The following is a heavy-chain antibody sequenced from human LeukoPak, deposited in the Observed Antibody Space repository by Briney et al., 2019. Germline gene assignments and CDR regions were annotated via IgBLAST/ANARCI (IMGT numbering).Heavy chain of an antibody. CDR2: MSYDGRNK. CDR1: GFTFSSYG. CDR3: AKDRRIILQIGWFYNGMDV. V-gene: IGHV3-30*18. Sequence: GGSLRLSCAASGFTFSSYGMHWVRQAPGKGLEWVAVMSYDGRNKYYADSVKGRFTISRDNSKNTLYLEMNSLRAEDTAVYYCAKDRRIILQIGWFYNGMDVWGQGTTVTVSS. D-gene: IGHD2/OR15-2a*01. J-gene: IGHJ6*02.